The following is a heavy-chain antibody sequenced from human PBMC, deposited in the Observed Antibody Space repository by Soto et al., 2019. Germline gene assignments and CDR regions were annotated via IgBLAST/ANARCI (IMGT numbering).Heavy chain of an antibody. D-gene: IGHD1-26*01. Sequence: QVQLEQSGAEVKKPGASVKVSCKASGYTFTNYYILWVRQAPGQGLEWMGLINPSGGSTRYAQKFQGRVTLTRDTSTSTVYMELSSLRSEDTAVYYCARKWSDAFEMWGQGTMVTVSS. J-gene: IGHJ3*02. CDR2: INPSGGST. V-gene: IGHV1-46*01. CDR1: GYTFTNYY. CDR3: ARKWSDAFEM.